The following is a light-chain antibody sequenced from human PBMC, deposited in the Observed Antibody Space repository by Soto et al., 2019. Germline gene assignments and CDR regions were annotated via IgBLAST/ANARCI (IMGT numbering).Light chain of an antibody. V-gene: IGKV4-1*01. J-gene: IGKJ1*01. CDR1: QSVLYSSNNKNY. CDR3: QQYYSPPPA. CDR2: WAS. Sequence: DIVMTQSPDSLAVSLGERATINCKSSQSVLYSSNNKNYLAWYQQKPGQPPKLLIYWASTRESGVPDRFSGSGSRKDFTLTISSLQAEDVEVYYCQQYYSPPPAFGQGTKVEIK.